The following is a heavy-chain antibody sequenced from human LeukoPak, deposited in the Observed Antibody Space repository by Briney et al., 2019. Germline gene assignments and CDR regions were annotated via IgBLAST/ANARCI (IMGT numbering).Heavy chain of an antibody. CDR1: SGSISCGACS. V-gene: IGHV4-30-2*01. CDR3: ARASYSGYPPYYYGLDV. Sequence: SQTLSLTCAVSSGSISCGACSWSWIRQPPGKGLEWIGYIYHNGTTYYNPSFKSRVTISVDRSKNQFSLWLKSVTAADTAVYYRARASYSGYPPYYYGLDVWGKGTTVTVSS. D-gene: IGHD5-12*01. CDR2: IYHNGTT. J-gene: IGHJ6*04.